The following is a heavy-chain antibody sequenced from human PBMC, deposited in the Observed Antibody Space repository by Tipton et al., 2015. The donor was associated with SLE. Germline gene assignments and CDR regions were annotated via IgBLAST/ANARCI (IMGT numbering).Heavy chain of an antibody. J-gene: IGHJ4*02. CDR1: GFTFSSYG. CDR2: ISYDGSNK. V-gene: IGHV3-30*12. Sequence: SLRLSCAASGFTFSSYGMHWVRQAPGKGLEWVSVISYDGSNKYYADSVKDRLTISRDNAKNSLFLHMNSLRAEDTAVYYCARGKYYFDYWGQGALVTVSS. CDR3: ARGKYYFDY.